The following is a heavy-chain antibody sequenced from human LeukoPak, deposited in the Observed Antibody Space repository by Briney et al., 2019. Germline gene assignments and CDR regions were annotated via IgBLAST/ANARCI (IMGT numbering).Heavy chain of an antibody. J-gene: IGHJ4*02. D-gene: IGHD2-21*01. V-gene: IGHV3-48*02. CDR2: ITSGSITI. CDR3: ARLAGLAFDY. CDR1: GFTFSSYS. Sequence: GGSLRLSCAASGFTFSSYSMNWVRQAPGKGLEWVSYITSGSITIYYADSVKGRFTISRDNAKNSLYLQMNSLKDEDTAVYYCARLAGLAFDYWGQGTLVTVSS.